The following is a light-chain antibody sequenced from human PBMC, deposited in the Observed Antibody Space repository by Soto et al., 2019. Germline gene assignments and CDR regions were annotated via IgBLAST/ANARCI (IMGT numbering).Light chain of an antibody. J-gene: IGKJ1*01. CDR2: EAS. CDR1: QDISGH. V-gene: IGKV1-27*01. CDR3: QKYNGTPRT. Sequence: DIQVTQSPSSLSASVGDRVTITCRASQDISGHLAWYQQKPGKVPKLLIYEASTLQSGVPSRFSASGSGTDFTLTISSLQLEDVATYYCQKYNGTPRTFGQGTKVELK.